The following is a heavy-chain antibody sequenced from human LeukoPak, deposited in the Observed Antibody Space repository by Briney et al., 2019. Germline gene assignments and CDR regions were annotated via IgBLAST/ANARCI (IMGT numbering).Heavy chain of an antibody. CDR1: GGTFSSYA. V-gene: IGHV1-69*04. Sequence: SVKVSCKASGGTFSSYAISWVRQAPGQGLEWMGRIIPILGIANYAQKFQGRVTITADKSTSTAYMELSSLRSEDTAVYYCARDSRGAVAGTNYWGQGTLVTVSS. CDR2: IIPILGIA. J-gene: IGHJ4*02. D-gene: IGHD6-19*01. CDR3: ARDSRGAVAGTNY.